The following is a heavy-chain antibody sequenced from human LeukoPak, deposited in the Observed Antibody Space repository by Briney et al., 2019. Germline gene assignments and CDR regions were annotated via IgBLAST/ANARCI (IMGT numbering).Heavy chain of an antibody. CDR3: ARGRGWSGYYGYFDY. Sequence: NPSETLSLTCTVSGGSISSGGYYWSWIRQPPGKGLEWIGYIYHSGSTYYNPSLKSRVTISVDRSKNQFSLKLSSVTAADTAVYYCARGRGWSGYYGYFDYWGQGTLVTVSS. J-gene: IGHJ4*02. CDR2: IYHSGST. CDR1: GGSISSGGYY. V-gene: IGHV4-30-2*01. D-gene: IGHD3-3*01.